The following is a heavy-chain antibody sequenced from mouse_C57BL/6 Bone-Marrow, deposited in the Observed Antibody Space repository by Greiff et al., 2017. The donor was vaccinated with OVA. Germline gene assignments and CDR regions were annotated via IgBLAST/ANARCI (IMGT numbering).Heavy chain of an antibody. Sequence: QVHVKQPGTELVKPGASVKLSCKASGYTFTSYWMHWVKQRPGQGLEWIGNINPSNGGTNYNEKFKSKATLTVDKSSSTAYMQLSSLTSEDSAVYYCARGGLVWYFDVWGTGTTVTVSS. V-gene: IGHV1-53*01. J-gene: IGHJ1*03. D-gene: IGHD1-1*02. CDR3: ARGGLVWYFDV. CDR2: INPSNGGT. CDR1: GYTFTSYW.